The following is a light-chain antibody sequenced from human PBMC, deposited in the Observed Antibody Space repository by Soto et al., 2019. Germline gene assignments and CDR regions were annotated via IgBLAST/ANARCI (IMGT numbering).Light chain of an antibody. CDR2: GNS. Sequence: QSVLTQPPSVSGAPGQRVTISCTGSSSNIGAGYDVHWYQQLPGTAPKLVIYGNSNRPSGVPDRFSGSKSGTSASLAITGLQAEDEADYYCQSYDSSLSGSGFGGVTKLTVL. CDR3: QSYDSSLSGSG. J-gene: IGLJ3*02. V-gene: IGLV1-40*01. CDR1: SSNIGAGYD.